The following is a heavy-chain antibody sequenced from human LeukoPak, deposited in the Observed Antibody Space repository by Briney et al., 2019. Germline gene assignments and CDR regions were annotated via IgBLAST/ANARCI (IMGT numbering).Heavy chain of an antibody. CDR3: TTFDPYIWGSYRYNY. CDR2: IESKTDGGTT. Sequence: GGSLRLSCAASGFTFSNAWMNWVRQAPGEGLEWVGRIESKTDGGTTDYAAPVKGRFTISRDNSKNTLYLQMNSLKTEDTAVYYCTTFDPYIWGSYRYNYWGQGTLVTVSS. V-gene: IGHV3-15*04. J-gene: IGHJ4*02. CDR1: GFTFSNAW. D-gene: IGHD3-16*02.